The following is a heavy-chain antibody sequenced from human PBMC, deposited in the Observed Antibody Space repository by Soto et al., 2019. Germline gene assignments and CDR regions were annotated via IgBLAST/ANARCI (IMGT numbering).Heavy chain of an antibody. D-gene: IGHD2-2*01. CDR3: ARDGAAEGCSSTSCSNYYYGMDV. V-gene: IGHV4-31*03. CDR2: IYYSGST. CDR1: GGSISSGGYY. J-gene: IGHJ6*02. Sequence: TLSLTCPVSGGSISSGGYYWSWIRQHPGKGLEWIGYIYYSGSTYYNPSLKSRVTISVDTSKNQFSLKLSSVTAADTAVYYCARDGAAEGCSSTSCSNYYYGMDVWGQGTTVT.